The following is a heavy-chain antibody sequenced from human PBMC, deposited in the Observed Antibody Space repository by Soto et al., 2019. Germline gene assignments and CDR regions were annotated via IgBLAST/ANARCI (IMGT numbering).Heavy chain of an antibody. V-gene: IGHV3-53*01. J-gene: IGHJ3*01. D-gene: IGHD1-1*01. Sequence: DVQLVESGGGLIQPGESLRLSCVAFGLTVSGTKYVAWVRQAPGKGLEWVSALYDVFGSFYADSVKGRFTTSSDRSRSTVYLQMNDLRPDDTAVYYCASWREREHAFDVWCQGTAVIVSP. CDR1: GLTVSGTKY. CDR2: LYDVFGS. CDR3: ASWREREHAFDV.